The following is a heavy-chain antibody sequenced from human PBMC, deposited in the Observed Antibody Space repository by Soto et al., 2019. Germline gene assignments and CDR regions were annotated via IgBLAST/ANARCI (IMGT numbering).Heavy chain of an antibody. D-gene: IGHD2-21*02. Sequence: QVQLVQSGAEVKKPGDSETVSCTASVYTFSGYGITWVRQAPGQGLEWMGRISTYNGNTKYAQKLQGRVTMTTDTSTSTAYMELRSLRSDDTAVYYCARDHRRGNSVGRCDTWGQGTLVTVS. CDR1: VYTFSGYG. CDR2: ISTYNGNT. V-gene: IGHV1-18*01. CDR3: ARDHRRGNSVGRCDT. J-gene: IGHJ5*02.